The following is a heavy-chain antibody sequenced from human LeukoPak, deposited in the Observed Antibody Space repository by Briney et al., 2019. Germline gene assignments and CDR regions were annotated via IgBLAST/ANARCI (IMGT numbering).Heavy chain of an antibody. D-gene: IGHD1-14*01. CDR2: INHRGST. J-gene: IGHJ4*02. CDR1: GGSFSGYY. V-gene: IGHV4-34*01. Sequence: PSETLSLICAVWGGSFSGYYWSWIPQPPAKGRVEMGEINHRGSTKYSPALKSRVNRSVEPAKHHISLKLSSVTAADTALYYCARLTTRGYWGQGTLVTVSS. CDR3: ARLTTRGY.